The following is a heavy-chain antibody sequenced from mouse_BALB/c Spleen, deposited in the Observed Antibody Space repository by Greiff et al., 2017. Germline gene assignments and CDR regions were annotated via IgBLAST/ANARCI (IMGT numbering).Heavy chain of an antibody. D-gene: IGHD1-1*01. J-gene: IGHJ4*01. CDR1: GFTFSSYT. CDR2: ISNGGGST. CDR3: ARPDYGGAMDY. V-gene: IGHV5-12-2*01. Sequence: EVHLVESGGGLVQPGGSLKLSCAASGFTFSSYTMSWVRQTPEKRLEWVAYISNGGGSTYYPDTVKGRFTISRDNAKNTLYLQMSSLKSEDTAMYYCARPDYGGAMDYWGQGTSVTVSS.